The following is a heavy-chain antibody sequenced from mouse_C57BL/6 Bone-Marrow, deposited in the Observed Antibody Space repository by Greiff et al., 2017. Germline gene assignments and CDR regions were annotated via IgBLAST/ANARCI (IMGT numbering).Heavy chain of an antibody. V-gene: IGHV14-2*01. J-gene: IGHJ2*01. CDR1: GFNIKDYY. CDR2: IDPEDGET. Sequence: VQLQQSGTELVKPGASVKLSCTASGFNIKDYYMHWVKQRTEQGLEWIGRIDPEDGETKYAPKFQGKATITADTSSNTAYLQLSSRTSEDTAVYYCARESQAYYSNYEDDYWGQGTTLTVSS. CDR3: ARESQAYYSNYEDDY. D-gene: IGHD2-5*01.